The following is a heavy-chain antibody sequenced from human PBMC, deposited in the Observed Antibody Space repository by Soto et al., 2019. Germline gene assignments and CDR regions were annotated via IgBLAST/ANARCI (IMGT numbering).Heavy chain of an antibody. Sequence: EVQLVESGGGLVKPGGSLRLSCAASGFTFSTYGMTWVRQAPGKGLEWVSSIGRGITAMFYSASVKGRFAVSRDNAKNSLFLQLKSLRFEDTAVYYFARSLFSRPGNDAFDVWGQGTVVTVSS. J-gene: IGHJ3*01. CDR1: GFTFSTYG. V-gene: IGHV3-21*02. D-gene: IGHD1-1*01. CDR3: ARSLFSRPGNDAFDV. CDR2: IGRGITAM.